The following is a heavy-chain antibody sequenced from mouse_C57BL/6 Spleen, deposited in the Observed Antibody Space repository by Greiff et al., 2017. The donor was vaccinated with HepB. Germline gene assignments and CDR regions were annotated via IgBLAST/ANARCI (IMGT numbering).Heavy chain of an antibody. CDR2: INPNNGGT. J-gene: IGHJ3*01. CDR1: GYTFTDYY. CDR3: AREGEEFAY. Sequence: EVKLQQSGPELVKPGASVKISCKASGYTFTDYYMNWVKQSHGKSLEWIGDINPNNGGTSYNQKFKGKATLTVDKSSSTAYMELRSLTSEDSAVYYCAREGEEFAYWGQGTLVTVSA. V-gene: IGHV1-26*01.